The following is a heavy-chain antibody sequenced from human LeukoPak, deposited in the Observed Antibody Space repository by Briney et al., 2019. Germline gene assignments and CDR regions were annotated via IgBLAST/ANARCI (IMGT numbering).Heavy chain of an antibody. V-gene: IGHV4-39*01. J-gene: IGHJ4*02. CDR1: GGSISSGTYY. CDR3: ARIYGSGTWYFDQ. Sequence: SETLSLTCTVSGGSISSGTYYWGWIRQPPVKGLEWIANIYYSGSTYYNPSLKSRVTISVDTSKNQFSLNLRSVTAADTAVYYCARIYGSGTWYFDQWGQGTLVTVSS. CDR2: IYYSGST. D-gene: IGHD3-10*01.